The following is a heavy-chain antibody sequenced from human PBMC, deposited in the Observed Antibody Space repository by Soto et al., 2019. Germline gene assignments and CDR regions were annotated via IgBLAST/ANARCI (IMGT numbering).Heavy chain of an antibody. CDR1: GGSISSSSYY. CDR3: ARRVNYYDSSGYPNWFDP. J-gene: IGHJ5*02. Sequence: SETLSLTCTVSGGSISSSSYYWGWIRQPPGKGLEWIGSIYYSGSTYYNPSLKSRVTISVDTSKNQFSLKLSSVTAADTAVYYCARRVNYYDSSGYPNWFDPWGQGTLVTV. D-gene: IGHD3-22*01. CDR2: IYYSGST. V-gene: IGHV4-39*01.